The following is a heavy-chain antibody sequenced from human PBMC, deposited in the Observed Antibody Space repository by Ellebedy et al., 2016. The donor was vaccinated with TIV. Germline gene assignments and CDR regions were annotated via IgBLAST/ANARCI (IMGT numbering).Heavy chain of an antibody. CDR2: IYYSGST. D-gene: IGHD4-23*01. J-gene: IGHJ4*02. V-gene: IGHV4-39*01. CDR1: DGSISSSTYY. Sequence: SETLSLXCTVADGSISSSTYYWGWVRQPPGKGLEWIGNIYYSGSTYYSPSLKSRVSISVDTSKNQFSLNLSSVTAADTAVYYCARLATEEFLWDYRGNADVRAFDNWGQGTLVTVSS. CDR3: ARLATEEFLWDYRGNADVRAFDN.